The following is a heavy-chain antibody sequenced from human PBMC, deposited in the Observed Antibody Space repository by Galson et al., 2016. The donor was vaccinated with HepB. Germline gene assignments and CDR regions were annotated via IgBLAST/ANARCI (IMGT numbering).Heavy chain of an antibody. CDR2: IYVGGST. J-gene: IGHJ4*02. CDR1: GFTVSSNY. D-gene: IGHD7-27*01. V-gene: IGHV3-53*01. Sequence: SLRLSCASSGFTVSSNYVNWVRQAPGKGLEWVSIIYVGGSTYYADSVRGRFTISRDNSKNTLYLQMNSLRAEDTAVYYCAGSGDYYYFDYWGQGTLVTVSS. CDR3: AGSGDYYYFDY.